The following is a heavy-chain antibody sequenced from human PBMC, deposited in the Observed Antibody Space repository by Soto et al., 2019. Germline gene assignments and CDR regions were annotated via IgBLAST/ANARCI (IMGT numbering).Heavy chain of an antibody. V-gene: IGHV3-48*02. D-gene: IGHD6-19*01. Sequence: GGSLRLSCAASGFTFSSYWMSWVRQAPGKGLEWVSYIKNRSSNIYYADSVKGRFTISRDNAKNSLYLQMNSLRDEDTAVYYCARGTPLAVTYFQHWGQGTLVTVSS. CDR2: IKNRSSNI. CDR1: GFTFSSYW. CDR3: ARGTPLAVTYFQH. J-gene: IGHJ1*01.